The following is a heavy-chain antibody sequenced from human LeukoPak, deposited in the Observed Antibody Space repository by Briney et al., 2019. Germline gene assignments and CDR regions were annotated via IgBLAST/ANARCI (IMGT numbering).Heavy chain of an antibody. V-gene: IGHV3-30*18. CDR1: GFTFSSYG. Sequence: GGSLRLSCAATGFTFSSYGMHWVRQAPGKGLEWVAVISYDGSNKYYADSAKGRFTISRDNSKNTLYLQMNSLRAEDTAVYYCAKDDSSGYNFDAFDIWGQGTMVTVSS. J-gene: IGHJ3*02. CDR2: ISYDGSNK. D-gene: IGHD3-22*01. CDR3: AKDDSSGYNFDAFDI.